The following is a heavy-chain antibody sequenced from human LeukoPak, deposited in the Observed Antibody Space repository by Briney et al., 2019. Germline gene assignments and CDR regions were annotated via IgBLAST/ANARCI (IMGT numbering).Heavy chain of an antibody. Sequence: SQTLSLTCTVSGGSISSGDYYWSWIRQPPGKGLEWIGYIYYSGSTYYNPPLKSRVTISVDTSKNQFSLKLSSVTAADTAVYYCARDLGSVGLNYYYYYMDVWGKGTTVTVSS. CDR3: ARDLGSVGLNYYYYYMDV. J-gene: IGHJ6*03. V-gene: IGHV4-30-4*08. CDR1: GGSISSGDYY. CDR2: IYYSGST. D-gene: IGHD5/OR15-5a*01.